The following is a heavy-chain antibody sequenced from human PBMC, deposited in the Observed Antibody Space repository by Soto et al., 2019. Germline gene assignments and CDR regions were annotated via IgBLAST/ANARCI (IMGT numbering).Heavy chain of an antibody. CDR2: IYYSGST. CDR1: GGSISSYY. J-gene: IGHJ4*02. D-gene: IGHD4-17*01. V-gene: IGHV4-59*01. CDR3: ARDTPQPYYGDYDGFDY. Sequence: SATLSLTCTVSGGSISSYYWSWIRQPPGKGLEWIGYIYYSGSTNYNPSLKSRVTISVDTSKNTLYLQMNSLRAEDTAVYYCARDTPQPYYGDYDGFDYWGQGTLVTVSS.